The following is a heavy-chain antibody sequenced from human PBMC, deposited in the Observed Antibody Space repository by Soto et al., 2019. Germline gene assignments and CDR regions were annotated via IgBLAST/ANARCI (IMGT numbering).Heavy chain of an antibody. V-gene: IGHV4-31*03. J-gene: IGHJ4*02. CDR3: AGANYFESSGPFEY. CDR1: GGSLSSGAYY. D-gene: IGHD3-22*01. CDR2: IYYSGST. Sequence: PSETLSLTCTVSGGSLSSGAYYWSWIRQHPGKGLEWIGYIYYSGSTYYNPSLESRVTLSVDTSTKQFSLKVSSVTAADTAVYYCAGANYFESSGPFEYSGPGTLVTVSS.